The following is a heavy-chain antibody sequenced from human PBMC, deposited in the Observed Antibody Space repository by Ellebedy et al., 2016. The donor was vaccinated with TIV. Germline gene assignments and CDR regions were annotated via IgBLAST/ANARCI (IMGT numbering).Heavy chain of an antibody. V-gene: IGHV3-74*01. Sequence: GESLKISCAASGFSVNNYWMHWVRHAPAKGLVWVSRISDDGSNTNHADAVKGRLTISSDNAKNTLFLQINSLRVEDTAIYYCARGGSSWYDRYFDLWGRGTLVTVSS. CDR3: ARGGSSWYDRYFDL. J-gene: IGHJ2*01. CDR2: ISDDGSNT. D-gene: IGHD6-13*01. CDR1: GFSVNNYW.